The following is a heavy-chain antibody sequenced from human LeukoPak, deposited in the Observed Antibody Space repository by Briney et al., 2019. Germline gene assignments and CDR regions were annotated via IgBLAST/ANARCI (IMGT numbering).Heavy chain of an antibody. CDR1: GGSMSPYH. V-gene: IGHV4-59*01. CDR2: IYYSGST. Sequence: PSETLSLTCTVSGGSMSPYHWGWIRQPPGKGLEWTGYIYYSGSTNYNPSLKSRVTISVDTSKNQFSLKLSSVTAADTAVYYCARSLSSGYATNFDYWGQGTLVTVSS. J-gene: IGHJ4*02. CDR3: ARSLSSGYATNFDY. D-gene: IGHD3-22*01.